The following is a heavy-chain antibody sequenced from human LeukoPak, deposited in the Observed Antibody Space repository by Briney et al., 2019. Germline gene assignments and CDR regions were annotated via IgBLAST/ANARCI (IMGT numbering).Heavy chain of an antibody. V-gene: IGHV1-2*02. CDR1: GYTFTGYH. D-gene: IGHD3-3*01. CDR2: INPNSGGT. J-gene: IGHJ6*03. CDR3: AKHGGFLSGYYFHYYYYYYMDV. Sequence: ASVKVSCKASGYTFTGYHMHWVRQAPGQGVEWMGWINPNSGGTNYAQKFQGRVTMTRDTSISTAYMELSRLRSDDTAVYYCAKHGGFLSGYYFHYYYYYYMDVWGKGTTVTVSS.